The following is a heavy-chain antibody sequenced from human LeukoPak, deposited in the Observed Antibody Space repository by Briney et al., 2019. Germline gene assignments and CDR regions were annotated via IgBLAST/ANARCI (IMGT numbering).Heavy chain of an antibody. V-gene: IGHV4-34*01. Sequence: PSETLSLTCAVYGGSFSGYYWSWIRQPPGKGLEWIGEINHSGSTNYNPSVKSRVTISVDTSKNQFSLKLSSVTAADTAVYYCARWSRGYYDSSGYIGAFDIWGQGTMVTVSS. CDR1: GGSFSGYY. D-gene: IGHD3-22*01. CDR2: INHSGST. CDR3: ARWSRGYYDSSGYIGAFDI. J-gene: IGHJ3*02.